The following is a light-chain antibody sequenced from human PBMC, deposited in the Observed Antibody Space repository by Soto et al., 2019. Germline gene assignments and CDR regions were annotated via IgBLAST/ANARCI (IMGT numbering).Light chain of an antibody. J-gene: IGKJ5*01. Sequence: EIVLTQSPGTLSLSPGERATLSCRASQSVSSSYLAWYQQKPGQAPRLLISGASSRATGIPDRFSGSGSATDFTLTISRLEPEDFAVYYCQQRSNWPGITFGQGTRLEIK. CDR3: QQRSNWPGIT. CDR1: QSVSSSY. CDR2: GAS. V-gene: IGKV3D-20*02.